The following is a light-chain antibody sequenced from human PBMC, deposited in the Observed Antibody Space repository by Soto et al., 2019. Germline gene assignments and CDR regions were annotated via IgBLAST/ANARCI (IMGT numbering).Light chain of an antibody. Sequence: IVWPQSHGPLSLSPGDRAPPSGRASQSVSSNYLAWFQQKPGQAPRLLIYAASSRATGIPDRFSGSGAWTDFAPTISSIEPDDLSVYDCQQYQGSPAITFGQGIRLEI. J-gene: IGKJ5*01. V-gene: IGKV3-20*01. CDR1: QSVSSNY. CDR3: QQYQGSPAIT. CDR2: AAS.